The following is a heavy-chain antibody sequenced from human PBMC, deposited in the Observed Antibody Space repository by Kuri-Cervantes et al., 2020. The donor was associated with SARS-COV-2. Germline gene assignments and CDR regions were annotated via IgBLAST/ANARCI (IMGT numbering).Heavy chain of an antibody. CDR1: GYSISSGYY. J-gene: IGHJ4*02. CDR2: IYYSGST. V-gene: IGHV4-38-2*01. CDR3: ARHVRSSSYDFWSGYYHPDFDY. Sequence: SETLSLTCAVSGYSISSGYYWGWIRQPPGKGLEWIGSIYYSGSTYYNPSLKSRVTISVDTSKNQFSLKLSSVTAADTAVYYRARHVRSSSYDFWSGYYHPDFDYWGQGTLVTVSS. D-gene: IGHD3-3*01.